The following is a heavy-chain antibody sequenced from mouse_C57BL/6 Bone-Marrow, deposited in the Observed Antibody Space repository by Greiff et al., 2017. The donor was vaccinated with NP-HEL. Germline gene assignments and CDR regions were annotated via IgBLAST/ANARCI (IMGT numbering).Heavy chain of an antibody. V-gene: IGHV1-81*01. CDR3: ARWRGRGY. J-gene: IGHJ3*01. CDR1: GYTFTSYG. Sequence: VKLQESGAELARPGASVKLSCKASGYTFTSYGISWVKQRTGQGLEWIGEIYPRSGNTYYNEKFKGKATLTADKSSSTAYMELRSLTSEDSAVYFCARWRGRGYWGQGTLVTVSA. D-gene: IGHD3-3*01. CDR2: IYPRSGNT.